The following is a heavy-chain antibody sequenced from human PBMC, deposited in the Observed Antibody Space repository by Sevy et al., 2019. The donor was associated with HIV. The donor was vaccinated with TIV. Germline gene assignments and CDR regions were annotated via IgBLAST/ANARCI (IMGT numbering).Heavy chain of an antibody. CDR1: GFTFSSAW. J-gene: IGHJ6*02. CDR3: ITDPAYRGYDEEVINYYFYGMDV. CDR2: FKSEFDGGAI. Sequence: GGSLRLSCTASGFTFSSAWMSWVRQAPGKGLEWVGRFKSEFDGGAIDYAAPVKGRFSISREDSKTTVYLQMNSLKTDDTAVYYCITDPAYRGYDEEVINYYFYGMDVWGQGTTVTVSS. V-gene: IGHV3-15*01. D-gene: IGHD3-22*01.